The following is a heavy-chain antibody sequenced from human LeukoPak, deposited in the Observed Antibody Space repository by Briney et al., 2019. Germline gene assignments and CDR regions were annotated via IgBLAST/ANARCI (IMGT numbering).Heavy chain of an antibody. CDR3: APTGGRLLTPWFDP. V-gene: IGHV4-39*07. Sequence: SETLSLTCTVSGGSINSNSYYWGWIRQPPGKWLEWIGTIYYSGSTYYNPSLKSRVTISVDTSQNQFSLKLSSVAAADTAVYYCAPTGGRLLTPWFDPWGQGTLVTVSS. D-gene: IGHD3-9*01. CDR1: GGSINSNSYY. J-gene: IGHJ5*02. CDR2: IYYSGST.